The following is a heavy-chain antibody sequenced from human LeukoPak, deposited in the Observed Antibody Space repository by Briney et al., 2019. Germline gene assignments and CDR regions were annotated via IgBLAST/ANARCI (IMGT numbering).Heavy chain of an antibody. CDR3: ARGNDYVWGSYRYTIQVAAPYYYYYGMDV. J-gene: IGHJ6*04. V-gene: IGHV1-69*06. CDR1: GGTISSYA. D-gene: IGHD3-16*02. CDR2: IIPIFGTA. Sequence: SVKVSCKASGGTISSYAISWVRQAPGQGLEWMGGIIPIFGTANYAQKFQGRVTITADKSTSTAYMELSSLRSEDTAVYYCARGNDYVWGSYRYTIQVAAPYYYYYGMDVWGKGTTVTVSS.